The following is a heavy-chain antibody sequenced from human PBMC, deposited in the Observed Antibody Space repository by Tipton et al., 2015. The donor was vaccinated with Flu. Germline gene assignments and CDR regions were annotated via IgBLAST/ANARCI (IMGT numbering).Heavy chain of an antibody. V-gene: IGHV3-30*04. CDR3: ATDVVDTAMAGDGAFDI. Sequence: RSLRLSCAASGFTFSSYAMHWVRQAPGKGLEWVAVISYDGSNKYYADSVKGRFTISRDNSKNTLYLQMNSLRAEDTAVYYCATDVVDTAMAGDGAFDIWGQGTMVTVSS. D-gene: IGHD5-18*01. CDR2: ISYDGSNK. CDR1: GFTFSSYA. J-gene: IGHJ3*02.